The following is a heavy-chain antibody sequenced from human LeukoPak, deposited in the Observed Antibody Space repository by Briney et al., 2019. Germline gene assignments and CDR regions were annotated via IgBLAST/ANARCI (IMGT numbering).Heavy chain of an antibody. Sequence: GASVKVSCKASGGTFSSYAISWVRQAPGQGLEWMGRIIPILGIANYARKFQGRVTITADKSTSTAYMELSSLRSEDTAVYYCAREGGYSYGYALDYWGQGTLVTVSS. D-gene: IGHD5-18*01. CDR1: GGTFSSYA. J-gene: IGHJ4*02. CDR3: AREGGYSYGYALDY. CDR2: IIPILGIA. V-gene: IGHV1-69*04.